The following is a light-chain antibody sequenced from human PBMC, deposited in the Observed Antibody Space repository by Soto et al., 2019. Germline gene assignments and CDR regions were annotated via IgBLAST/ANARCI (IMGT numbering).Light chain of an antibody. V-gene: IGLV2-14*01. CDR2: GVS. CDR3: SSYTSSSNYV. CDR1: SSDVGSYNY. Sequence: QSVLTQPASVSGSPGQSITISCSGTSSDVGSYNYVAWYQQFSGKTPKLIIYGVSSRAPGVSSRFSGSKSGNMASLTISGLQAEDEADYYCSSYTSSSNYVFGTGTKVTVL. J-gene: IGLJ1*01.